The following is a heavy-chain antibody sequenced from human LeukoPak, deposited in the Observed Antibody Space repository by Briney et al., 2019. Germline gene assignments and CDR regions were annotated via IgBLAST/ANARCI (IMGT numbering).Heavy chain of an antibody. D-gene: IGHD5-24*01. V-gene: IGHV1-69*01. CDR1: GGTFSSYA. J-gene: IGHJ6*02. Sequence: SVKVSCKASGGTFSSYAISWVRQAPGQGLEWMGGIIPIFGTANYAQKFQGRVTITADESTSAAYLELSSLTSEDTAVYYCARVVLGRRWLQTSYYYGMDVWGQGTTVTVSS. CDR3: ARVVLGRRWLQTSYYYGMDV. CDR2: IIPIFGTA.